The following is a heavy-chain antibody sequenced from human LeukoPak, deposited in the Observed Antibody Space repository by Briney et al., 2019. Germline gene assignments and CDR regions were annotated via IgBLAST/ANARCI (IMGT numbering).Heavy chain of an antibody. CDR1: RFTFSNYW. D-gene: IGHD1-26*01. CDR2: IKQDGSEK. V-gene: IGHV3-7*01. Sequence: PGGSLRLSCAASRFTFSNYWMSWVRQAPGKGREWVANIKQDGSEKYYVDSVKGRFTMSRDNAKNSLYLQMNSLRAEDTAVYYCARQRGSYSFDYWGQGTLVTVSS. CDR3: ARQRGSYSFDY. J-gene: IGHJ4*02.